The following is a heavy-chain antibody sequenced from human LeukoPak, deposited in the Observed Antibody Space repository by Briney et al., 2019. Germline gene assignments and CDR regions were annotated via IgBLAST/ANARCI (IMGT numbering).Heavy chain of an antibody. CDR2: ISSSSSSI. D-gene: IGHD1-26*01. V-gene: IGHV3-48*01. J-gene: IGHJ4*02. CDR3: AREGGSYSFDY. CDR1: GFTFSSCS. Sequence: GGSLRLSCAASGFTFSSCSMNWVRQAPGKGLEWVSYISSSSSSIYYADSVKGRCTISRDNAKNSLFLQMNSLRAEDTAVYYCAREGGSYSFDYWGQGTLVTVSS.